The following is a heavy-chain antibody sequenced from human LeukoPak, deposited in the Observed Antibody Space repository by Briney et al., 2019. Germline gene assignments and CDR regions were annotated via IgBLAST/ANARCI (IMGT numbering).Heavy chain of an antibody. J-gene: IGHJ2*01. D-gene: IGHD4-17*01. Sequence: ASVKVSCKASGYTFIGYYMHWVRQAPGQGLEWMGWINPNSGGTNYAQKFQGRVTMTADTSTSTAYMELRSLKSDDTAVYYCARDRVTTGYFDLWGRGTLVTVSS. CDR3: ARDRVTTGYFDL. V-gene: IGHV1-2*02. CDR1: GYTFIGYY. CDR2: INPNSGGT.